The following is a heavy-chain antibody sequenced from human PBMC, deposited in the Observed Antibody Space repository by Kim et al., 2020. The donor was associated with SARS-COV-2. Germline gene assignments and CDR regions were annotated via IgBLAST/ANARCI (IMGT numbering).Heavy chain of an antibody. D-gene: IGHD5-18*01. Sequence: GGSLRLSCAASGFTFSSYGMHWVRQAPGKGLEGVAIIWYDGSNKYYADSVKGRFTVSRDNSKNTLYLQMNSLRAEDTAVYYCAKDQNSYGITSYFDYWGQGTLVTVSS. CDR3: AKDQNSYGITSYFDY. CDR2: IWYDGSNK. J-gene: IGHJ4*02. V-gene: IGHV3-33*06. CDR1: GFTFSSYG.